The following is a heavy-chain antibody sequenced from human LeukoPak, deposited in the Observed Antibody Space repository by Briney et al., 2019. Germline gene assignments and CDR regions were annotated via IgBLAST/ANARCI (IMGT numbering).Heavy chain of an antibody. V-gene: IGHV4-34*01. D-gene: IGHD3-22*01. Sequence: SETPSLTCAVYGGSFSGYYWSWIRQPPGKGLEWIGEINHSGSTNYNPSLRSRVTISGDTSKKQFSLKLSSVTAADTAVYYCVTYYYGSSAPKRNYWGQGILVTVSS. CDR2: INHSGST. CDR1: GGSFSGYY. CDR3: VTYYYGSSAPKRNY. J-gene: IGHJ4*02.